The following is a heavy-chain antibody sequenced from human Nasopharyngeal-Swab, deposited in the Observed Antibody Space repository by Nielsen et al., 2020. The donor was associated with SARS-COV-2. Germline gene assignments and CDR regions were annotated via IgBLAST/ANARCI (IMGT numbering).Heavy chain of an antibody. V-gene: IGHV3-23*01. J-gene: IGHJ4*02. D-gene: IGHD2/OR15-2a*01. Sequence: WIRQPPGKGLEWVSVMRASGDDMYYADSVKGRFTISRDNSKNTLYLQMNNLRAEDTAVYYCAKDAVAASTYPTIDYWGQGTLVTVSS. CDR2: MRASGDDM. CDR3: AKDAVAASTYPTIDY.